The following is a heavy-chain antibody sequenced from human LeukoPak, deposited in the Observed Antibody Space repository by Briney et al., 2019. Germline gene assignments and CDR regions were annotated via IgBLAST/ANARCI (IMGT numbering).Heavy chain of an antibody. V-gene: IGHV3-21*06. D-gene: IGHD1-1*01. Sequence: GGSLRLSCSASGFSFTSYAMNWVRQAPGKGLEWVSSITTGSSYIFYADSVRGRFSVSRDNAKNSLYLEMNSLRAEDTAVYYCARVEATTARSYYYYYMDVWGKGTTVTVSS. J-gene: IGHJ6*03. CDR3: ARVEATTARSYYYYYMDV. CDR1: GFSFTSYA. CDR2: ITTGSSYI.